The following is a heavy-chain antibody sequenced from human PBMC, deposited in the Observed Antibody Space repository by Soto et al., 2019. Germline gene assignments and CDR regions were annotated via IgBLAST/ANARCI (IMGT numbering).Heavy chain of an antibody. CDR3: ARRSGNTRLYYYYYGMDV. Sequence: VESLKISCKGSGYSFTSYWIGWVRQMPGKGLEWMGVIYPGDSDTRYSPSFQGQVTISADKSISTSDLQWSSLEASATAMYYCARRSGNTRLYYYYYGMDVWGQGTTVTVSS. V-gene: IGHV5-51*01. CDR2: IYPGDSDT. CDR1: GYSFTSYW. D-gene: IGHD3-10*01. J-gene: IGHJ6*02.